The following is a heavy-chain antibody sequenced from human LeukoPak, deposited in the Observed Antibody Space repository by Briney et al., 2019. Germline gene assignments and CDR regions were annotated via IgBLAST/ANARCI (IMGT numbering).Heavy chain of an antibody. CDR2: IYTSGST. J-gene: IGHJ4*02. D-gene: IGHD6-6*01. Sequence: SETLSLTCTVSGGSISSGSYYWSWIRQPAGKGLEWIGRIYTSGSTNYNPSLKSRVTISVDTSKNQFSLKLSSVTAADTAVYYCAREGIAARSSFDYWGQGTLVTVSS. CDR3: AREGIAARSSFDY. V-gene: IGHV4-61*02. CDR1: GGSISSGSYY.